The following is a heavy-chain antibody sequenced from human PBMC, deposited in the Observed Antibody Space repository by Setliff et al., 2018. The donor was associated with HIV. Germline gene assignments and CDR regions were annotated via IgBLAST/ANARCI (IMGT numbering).Heavy chain of an antibody. J-gene: IGHJ5*02. CDR1: GGTFSSYA. D-gene: IGHD2-15*01. CDR2: IIPILGIA. Sequence: SVKVSCKASGGTFSSYAISWVRQAPGQGLEWMGGIIPILGIANYAQKFQGRVTITADKSTSTAYMELSSLRSEDTAVYYCALPYCGGGNCWSSAALPPAGWFDPWGQGTLVTVSS. V-gene: IGHV1-69*10. CDR3: ALPYCGGGNCWSSAALPPAGWFDP.